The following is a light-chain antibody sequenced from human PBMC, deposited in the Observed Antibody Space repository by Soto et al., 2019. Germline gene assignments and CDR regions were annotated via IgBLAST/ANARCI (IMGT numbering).Light chain of an antibody. CDR3: ASWDDSLNAYV. Sequence: QSVLTQPPSVSEAPRQRVTIAFSGSSSNIGNNAVNWYQQLPGQAPKIVIYYDNLLTSGVSDRFSGSKSGISASLAISDLQSDDEADYYCASWDDSLNAYVFGPGTKVT. CDR1: SSNIGNNA. J-gene: IGLJ1*01. CDR2: YDN. V-gene: IGLV1-36*01.